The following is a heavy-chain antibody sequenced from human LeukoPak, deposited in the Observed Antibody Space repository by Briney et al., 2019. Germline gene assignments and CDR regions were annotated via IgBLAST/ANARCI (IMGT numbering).Heavy chain of an antibody. CDR1: GYTLTELS. CDR2: FDPEDGET. CDR3: APYSYGYGLVGY. Sequence: ASVKVSCKVSGYTLTELSMHWVRQAPGKGLEWMGGFDPEDGETIYAQKFQDRVTMTEDTSTDTAYMELSSLRSEDTAVYYCAPYSYGYGLVGYWGQGTLVTVSS. V-gene: IGHV1-24*01. J-gene: IGHJ4*02. D-gene: IGHD5-18*01.